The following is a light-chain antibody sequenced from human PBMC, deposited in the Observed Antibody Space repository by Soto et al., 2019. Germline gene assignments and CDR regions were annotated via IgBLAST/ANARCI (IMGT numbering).Light chain of an antibody. CDR2: EAS. V-gene: IGKV1-5*03. Sequence: DIQMTQSPSALSASVGDRVTITCRASQSISSWLAWYQQKPVEAPKLLIYEASTLESGVSSRFSGSGSGTEFTLTISSLQPDDFATYYCQQYYSYPLTFGGGTKVEIK. CDR1: QSISSW. J-gene: IGKJ4*01. CDR3: QQYYSYPLT.